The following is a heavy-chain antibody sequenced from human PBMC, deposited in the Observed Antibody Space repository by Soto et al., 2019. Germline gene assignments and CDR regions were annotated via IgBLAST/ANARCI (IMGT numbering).Heavy chain of an antibody. V-gene: IGHV1-2*04. D-gene: IGHD3-10*02. CDR2: INPNSGGT. J-gene: IGHJ6*03. CDR1: GYTFTGYY. CDR3: AREPRSSRCSGLCYYYMDV. Sequence: QVQLVQSGAEVKKPGTSVKVSCKASGYTFTGYYMHWVRQAPGQGLEWMGWINPNSGGTNYAQKFQGWVTMTRDTSISTAYMELSRLRSDDTAVYYCAREPRSSRCSGLCYYYMDVWGKGTTVTVSS.